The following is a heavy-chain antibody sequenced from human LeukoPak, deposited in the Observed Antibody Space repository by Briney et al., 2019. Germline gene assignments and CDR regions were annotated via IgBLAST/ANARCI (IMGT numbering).Heavy chain of an antibody. CDR3: ARALRDGDYVRVPGNYYWYFDL. J-gene: IGHJ2*01. CDR2: INHSGST. V-gene: IGHV4-34*01. CDR1: GGSFSGYY. D-gene: IGHD4-17*01. Sequence: NTSETLSLTCAVYGGSFSGYYWSWIRQPPGKGLEWIGEINHSGSTNYNPSLKSRVTISVDTSKNQFSLKLSSVTAADTAVYYCARALRDGDYVRVPGNYYWYFDLWGRGTLVTVSS.